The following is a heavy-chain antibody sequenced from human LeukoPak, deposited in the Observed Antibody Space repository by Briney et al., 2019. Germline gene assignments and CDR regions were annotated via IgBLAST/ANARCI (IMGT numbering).Heavy chain of an antibody. Sequence: GGSLRLSCAASGFTFSSYWMHWVRQAPGKGLVWVSRINSDGSSTSYADSVKGRFTISRDNAKNTLYLQMDSLRAEDTAVYYCARAIVGATADYWGQGTLVTVSS. CDR1: GFTFSSYW. D-gene: IGHD1-26*01. CDR2: INSDGSST. V-gene: IGHV3-74*01. CDR3: ARAIVGATADY. J-gene: IGHJ4*02.